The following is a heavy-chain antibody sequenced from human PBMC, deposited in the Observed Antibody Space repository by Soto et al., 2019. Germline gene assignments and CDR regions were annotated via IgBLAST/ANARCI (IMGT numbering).Heavy chain of an antibody. V-gene: IGHV4-59*01. Sequence: QVQLQESGPGLVKPSETLSLTCTVSGDSISSYYWSWIRQPPGKGLEWTGYIYYNGNTNYNPSLKSRVTISIDTSKNKFSLKLSSVTGADTAVYYCARGSEGRSRWVQLGGAFDFWGQGTKVTVSS. CDR1: GDSISSYY. CDR3: ARGSEGRSRWVQLGGAFDF. CDR2: IYYNGNT. J-gene: IGHJ3*01. D-gene: IGHD1-1*01.